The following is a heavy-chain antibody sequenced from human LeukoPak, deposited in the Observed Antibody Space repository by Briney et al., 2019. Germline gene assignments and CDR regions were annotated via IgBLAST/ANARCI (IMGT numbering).Heavy chain of an antibody. D-gene: IGHD6-6*01. Sequence: GGSLRLSCAASGFTFSSYWMHWVRQAPGKGLVWVSRIISDGSDTTYADSVKGRFTISRDNAKNTLYLQMNSLRAEDTAVYYCARTGRSSSSYWGQGTLVTVSS. CDR1: GFTFSSYW. CDR2: IISDGSDT. CDR3: ARTGRSSSSY. V-gene: IGHV3-74*01. J-gene: IGHJ4*02.